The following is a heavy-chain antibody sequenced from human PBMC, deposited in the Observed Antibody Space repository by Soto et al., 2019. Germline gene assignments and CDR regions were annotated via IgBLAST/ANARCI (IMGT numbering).Heavy chain of an antibody. D-gene: IGHD6-19*01. CDR2: IKQEGSEK. J-gene: IGHJ4*02. CDR1: GFTFSSYW. V-gene: IGHV3-7*05. Sequence: GGSLRLSCAASGFTFSSYWMSWVRQAPGKGLEWVANIKQEGSEKYYVDSVKGRFTISTDNAKNSLYLQMNSLNAEDSAVYYCARGNAVAGLYYFDYWGQGTLVTVSS. CDR3: ARGNAVAGLYYFDY.